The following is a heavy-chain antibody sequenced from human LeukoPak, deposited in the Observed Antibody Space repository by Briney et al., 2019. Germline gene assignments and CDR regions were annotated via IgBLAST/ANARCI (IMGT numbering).Heavy chain of an antibody. V-gene: IGHV3-23*01. Sequence: GGSLRLSCAASGFTFGSHAMTWVRQAPGKGLEWVSSIRGSASSTSYADSVTGRFTISRGNAKNTQYLQMHRLRAKNTAVYHCAKGGLSRAGLYNWGQGNLVTVSS. CDR3: AKGGLSRAGLYN. CDR1: GFTFGSHA. D-gene: IGHD5/OR15-5a*01. J-gene: IGHJ4*02. CDR2: IRGSASST.